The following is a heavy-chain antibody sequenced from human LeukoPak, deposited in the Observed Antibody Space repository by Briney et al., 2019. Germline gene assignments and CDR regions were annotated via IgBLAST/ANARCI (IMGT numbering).Heavy chain of an antibody. Sequence: GGSLRLSCAASGFTFSNHWMSWVRQAPGKGLVWVSRIASDGSSTTYADSVKGRFSISRDNAKNTLYLQMNSLRVEDTAVYYCARGRPHGNDYWGQGTLVTVSS. J-gene: IGHJ4*02. CDR2: IASDGSST. V-gene: IGHV3-74*01. CDR3: ARGRPHGNDY. D-gene: IGHD4-23*01. CDR1: GFTFSNHW.